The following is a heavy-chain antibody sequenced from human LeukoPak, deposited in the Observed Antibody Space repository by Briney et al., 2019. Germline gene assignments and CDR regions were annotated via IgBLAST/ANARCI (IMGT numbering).Heavy chain of an antibody. V-gene: IGHV1-69*13. D-gene: IGHD5-24*01. Sequence: SVKVSCKASGGTFSSYAISWVRQAPGQGLEWMGGLIPIFGTANYAQKFQGRVTITADESTSTAYMELSSLRSEDTAVYYCARGGGDGYNHDYYYGMDVWGQGTTVTVSS. J-gene: IGHJ6*02. CDR1: GGTFSSYA. CDR2: LIPIFGTA. CDR3: ARGGGDGYNHDYYYGMDV.